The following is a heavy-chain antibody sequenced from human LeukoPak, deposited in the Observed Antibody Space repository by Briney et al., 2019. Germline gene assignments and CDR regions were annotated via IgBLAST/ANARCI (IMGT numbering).Heavy chain of an antibody. CDR1: GFTFSSYS. CDR3: AKNGGAAAYLMPFDI. V-gene: IGHV3-21*04. CDR2: ISSSSSYI. J-gene: IGHJ3*02. D-gene: IGHD6-13*01. Sequence: GGSLRLSCAASGFTFSSYSMNWVRQAPGKGLEWVSSISSSSSYIYYADSVKGRFTISRDNSKNTLYLQMNSLRAEDTAVYYCAKNGGAAAYLMPFDIWGQGTMVTVSS.